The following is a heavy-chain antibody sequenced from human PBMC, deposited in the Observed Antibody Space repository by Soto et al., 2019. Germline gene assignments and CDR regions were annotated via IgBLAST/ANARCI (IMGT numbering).Heavy chain of an antibody. Sequence: PGGSLRLSCATSGFRFSTFWRNWVRQAPGKGLEWVSYISSSSSTIYYADSVKGRFTISRDNAKNSLYLQMNSLRAEDTAVYYCARHPERIAEIGWFDPWGQGTLVTVSS. D-gene: IGHD6-13*01. J-gene: IGHJ5*02. CDR2: ISSSSSTI. V-gene: IGHV3-48*01. CDR1: GFRFSTFW. CDR3: ARHPERIAEIGWFDP.